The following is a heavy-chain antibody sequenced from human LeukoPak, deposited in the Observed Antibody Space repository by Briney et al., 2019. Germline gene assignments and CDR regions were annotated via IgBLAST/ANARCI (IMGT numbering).Heavy chain of an antibody. J-gene: IGHJ4*02. Sequence: PGGSLRLSCAASGFTFSSYAMSWVRQAPGKGLEWVSTNADSVKGRFTISRDNSKNTLYLQMNSLRAEDTAVYFCAKDLYGDYVGDYWGQGTLVTVSP. CDR3: AKDLYGDYVGDY. CDR1: GFTFSSYA. D-gene: IGHD4-17*01. V-gene: IGHV3-23*01.